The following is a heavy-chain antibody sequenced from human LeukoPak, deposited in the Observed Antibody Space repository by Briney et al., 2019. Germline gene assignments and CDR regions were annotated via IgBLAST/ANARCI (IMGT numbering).Heavy chain of an antibody. Sequence: PSETLSLTCTVSGGSISSSSYYWGWIRQPPGKGLEWIGSIYYSGSTYYNPSLKSRVTISVDTSKNQFSLKLSSVTAADTAVYYCARVRKTTVTSDYWGQGTLVTVSS. CDR2: IYYSGST. D-gene: IGHD4-17*01. CDR3: ARVRKTTVTSDY. CDR1: GGSISSSSYY. V-gene: IGHV4-39*07. J-gene: IGHJ4*02.